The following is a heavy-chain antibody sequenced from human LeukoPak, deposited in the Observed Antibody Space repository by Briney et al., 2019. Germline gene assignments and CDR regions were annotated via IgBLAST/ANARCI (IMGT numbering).Heavy chain of an antibody. CDR2: ISAYNGTT. D-gene: IGHD6-13*01. CDR1: GYTFTSYG. V-gene: IGHV1-18*01. CDR3: ARVATGIAAAGTWAPTYYYYYYGMDV. J-gene: IGHJ6*02. Sequence: ASVKLSCKASGYTFTSYGISWVRQPPGQGLEWMGWISAYNGTTNYAQKLQGRVTMTTDTSTSTAYMGLRRLRSDDTAVYYCARVATGIAAAGTWAPTYYYYYYGMDVWGQGTTVTVSS.